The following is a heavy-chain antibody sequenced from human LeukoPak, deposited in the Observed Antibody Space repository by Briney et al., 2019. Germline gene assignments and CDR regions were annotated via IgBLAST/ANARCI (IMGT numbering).Heavy chain of an antibody. CDR1: GFTFSSYA. J-gene: IGHJ6*03. CDR2: ISSNGGST. D-gene: IGHD2-2*01. Sequence: GGSLRLSCAASGFTFSSYAMHWVRQAPGKGLEYVSAISSNGGSTYYANSVKGRFTISRDNSKNTLYLQMGSLRAEDMAVYYCAGSTSGDYYYYYYMDVWGKGTTVTVSS. V-gene: IGHV3-64*01. CDR3: AGSTSGDYYYYYYMDV.